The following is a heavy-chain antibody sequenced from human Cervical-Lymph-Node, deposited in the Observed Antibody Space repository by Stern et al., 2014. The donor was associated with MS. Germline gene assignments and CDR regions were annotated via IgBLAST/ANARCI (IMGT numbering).Heavy chain of an antibody. D-gene: IGHD3-3*01. CDR2: IYYSGST. Sequence: QVQLQESGPGLVKPSQTLSLTCTVSGGSISSGGYYWSWIRQHPGKGLEWLGSIYYSGSTYYNPSLKSRVTISVDTSKNQFSLKLSSVTAADTAVYYCARVSYDFWSGYYVFDYWGQGTLVTVSS. CDR1: GGSISSGGYY. CDR3: ARVSYDFWSGYYVFDY. J-gene: IGHJ4*02. V-gene: IGHV4-31*03.